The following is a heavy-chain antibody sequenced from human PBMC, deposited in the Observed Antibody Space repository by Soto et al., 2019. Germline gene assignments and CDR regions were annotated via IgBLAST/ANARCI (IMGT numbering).Heavy chain of an antibody. Sequence: EVQILESGGGLLQPGGSLRLSCAASGFSFSNYAMTWVRQAPGKGLEWVSTISGNGGTISYADSAKGRFTISRDNSKKTVCLQMSSLRAEDTALYYCAKGKANTVYGVNTLFDYWGQGTRVTVSS. CDR2: ISGNGGTI. D-gene: IGHD3-3*01. CDR1: GFSFSNYA. V-gene: IGHV3-23*01. J-gene: IGHJ4*02. CDR3: AKGKANTVYGVNTLFDY.